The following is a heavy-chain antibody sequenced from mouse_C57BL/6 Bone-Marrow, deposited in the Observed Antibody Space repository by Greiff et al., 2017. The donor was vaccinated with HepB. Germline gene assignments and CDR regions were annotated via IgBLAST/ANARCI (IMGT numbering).Heavy chain of an antibody. CDR2: IHPYDSDT. D-gene: IGHD1-3*01. CDR1: GYTFTSYW. V-gene: IGHV1-74*01. CDR3: AIVSGGDAMDY. Sequence: VQLQQPGAELVKPGASVKVSCKASGYTFTSYWMHWVKQRPGQGLEWIGRIHPYDSDTNYNQKFKGKTTLTVDKASSSAYMHLSSLRSEDSAVYYCAIVSGGDAMDYWGRGTSVTVSS. J-gene: IGHJ4*01.